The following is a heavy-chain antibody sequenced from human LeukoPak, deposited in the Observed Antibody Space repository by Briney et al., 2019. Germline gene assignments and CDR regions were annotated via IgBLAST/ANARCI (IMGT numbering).Heavy chain of an antibody. CDR2: SSPTGDIT. CDR3: ARVPDFIARPWDS. V-gene: IGHV4-34*01. Sequence: TPSETLSLTCAVYGGSFSGNYWTLIRQTPGRGLEWIGESSPTGDITGYNPSLKGRATISVDSSKNQFSLKMTSVTAADTGVYYCARVPDFIARPWDSWGPGTLVTVSS. J-gene: IGHJ4*02. CDR1: GGSFSGNY. D-gene: IGHD2-21*01.